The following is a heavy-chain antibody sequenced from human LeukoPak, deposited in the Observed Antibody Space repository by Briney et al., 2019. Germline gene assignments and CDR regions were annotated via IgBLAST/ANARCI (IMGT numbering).Heavy chain of an antibody. CDR2: IIPIFGTA. CDR3: ARERYGGYRWFDP. CDR1: GGTFSSYA. V-gene: IGHV1-69*01. Sequence: GSSVKVSCKASGGTFSSYAISWVRQAPGQGLEWMGGIIPIFGTANYAQKFQGRVTITADESTSTAYMELSSLRSEDTAVYYCARERYGGYRWFDPWGQGALVTVSS. D-gene: IGHD5-12*01. J-gene: IGHJ5*02.